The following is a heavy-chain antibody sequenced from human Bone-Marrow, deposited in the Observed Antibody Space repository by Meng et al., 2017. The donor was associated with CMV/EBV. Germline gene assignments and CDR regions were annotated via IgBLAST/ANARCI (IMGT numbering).Heavy chain of an antibody. CDR2: IWYDGSNK. CDR3: AKGGRGEVDLLGG. CDR1: GFTFSSYG. Sequence: GESLKISCAASGFTFSSYGMHWVRQAPGKGLEWVAVIWYDGSNKYYADSVKGRFTISRDNSKNTLYLQMNSLRAEDTAVYYCAKGGRGEVDLLGGWGQGTLVTVSS. J-gene: IGHJ4*02. V-gene: IGHV3-33*06. D-gene: IGHD2-15*01.